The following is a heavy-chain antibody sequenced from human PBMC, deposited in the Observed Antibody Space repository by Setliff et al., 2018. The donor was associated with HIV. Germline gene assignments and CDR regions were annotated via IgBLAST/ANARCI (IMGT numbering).Heavy chain of an antibody. CDR1: GGSISSYY. Sequence: SETLSLTCTVSGGSISSYYWSWIRQPPGKGLEWIGYIYYSGSTNYNPSLKSRVTISVDTSKNQFSLKLSSVIAADTAVYHCARIFGDQGYYYSMDVWGEGTTVTVSS. J-gene: IGHJ6*03. D-gene: IGHD3-3*01. CDR3: ARIFGDQGYYYSMDV. V-gene: IGHV4-59*01. CDR2: IYYSGST.